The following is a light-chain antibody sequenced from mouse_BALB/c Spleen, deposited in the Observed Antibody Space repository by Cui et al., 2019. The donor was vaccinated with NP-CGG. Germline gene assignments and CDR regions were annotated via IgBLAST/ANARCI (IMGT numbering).Light chain of an antibody. V-gene: IGLV1*01. CDR3: ALWYTNHWV. Sequence: QAVVTQESTLTTSPGETVTLTCRSSTGAVTTSNYANWVQEKPDHLFTSLIGGTYNRPPGVPARFSGSLIGDKAALTITGAQTEDEAIYFCALWYTNHWVFGGGTKLTVL. J-gene: IGLJ1*01. CDR1: TGAVTTSNY. CDR2: GTY.